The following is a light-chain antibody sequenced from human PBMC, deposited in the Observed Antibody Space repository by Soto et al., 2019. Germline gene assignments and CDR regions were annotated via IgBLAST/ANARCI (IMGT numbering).Light chain of an antibody. CDR1: QTISSW. V-gene: IGKV1-5*03. CDR3: LQYNNYPEA. Sequence: PFRLSGNVGDRVTIPCRAGQTISSWLAWYQQKRGKAPKLLIYKASTLKSGVPSRFSGSGSGTEFTLTISNPQPVVFPCGFDLQYNNYPEAFGQCTKVDIK. J-gene: IGKJ1*01. CDR2: KAS.